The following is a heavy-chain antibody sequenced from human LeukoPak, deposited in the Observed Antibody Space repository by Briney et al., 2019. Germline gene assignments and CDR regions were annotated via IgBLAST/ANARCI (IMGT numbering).Heavy chain of an antibody. V-gene: IGHV4-59*01. CDR2: IYHRGST. Sequence: SEPLSLTCAVSGDSISRYYWNWIRQPPGKGLEWIGYIYHRGSTNYIPSLKSRFTISVDTSKNQLSLKVSSVTAADTAVYYCARMRAAAGTWLFDSWGQGTLVTVSS. D-gene: IGHD6-13*01. CDR3: ARMRAAAGTWLFDS. CDR1: GDSISRYY. J-gene: IGHJ4*02.